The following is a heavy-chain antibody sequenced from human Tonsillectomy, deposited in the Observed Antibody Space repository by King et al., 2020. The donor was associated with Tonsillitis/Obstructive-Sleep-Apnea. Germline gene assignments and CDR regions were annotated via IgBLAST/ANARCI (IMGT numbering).Heavy chain of an antibody. V-gene: IGHV3-72*01. J-gene: IGHJ3*02. Sequence: VQLVESGGGLVQPGGSLRLSCAASGFTSSDHYMDWVRQAPGKGLEWVGRTRDKTYSYATEYAASVKGRFTISRDDSKNSLYLQMNSLITEDTAVYYCARRKAGNDAFDIWGQGTMVTVSS. CDR2: TRDKTYSYAT. CDR1: GFTSSDHY. CDR3: ARRKAGNDAFDI. D-gene: IGHD6-19*01.